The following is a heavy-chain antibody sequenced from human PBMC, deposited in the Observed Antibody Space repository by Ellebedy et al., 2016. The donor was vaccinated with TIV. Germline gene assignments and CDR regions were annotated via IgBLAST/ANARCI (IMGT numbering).Heavy chain of an antibody. CDR1: AFTIGSNY. J-gene: IGHJ3*02. V-gene: IGHV3-66*01. Sequence: GGSLRLSCAASAFTIGSNYMSWVRQAPGKGLEWVSVISTGLTTYYADSVKGRFTISRDDSKNTLHLEIHSLGVEDTAVYYCATETFNDVDLKIWGVFDMWGQGTMVTVSS. CDR2: ISTGLTT. D-gene: IGHD1-1*01. CDR3: ATETFNDVDLKIWGVFDM.